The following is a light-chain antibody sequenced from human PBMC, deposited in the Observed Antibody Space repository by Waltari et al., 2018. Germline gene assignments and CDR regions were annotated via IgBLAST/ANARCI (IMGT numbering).Light chain of an antibody. CDR2: YDS. Sequence: SYVLTQPPSVSVAPGKTASINCGGKTLERKSVHWYQQKPGQAPILVISYDSDRPSGIPERFSGSNSGNTATLTISRVEAGDEADYYCQVWDGNTDPGVFGTGTEVTVL. CDR3: QVWDGNTDPGV. CDR1: TLERKS. V-gene: IGLV3-21*04. J-gene: IGLJ1*01.